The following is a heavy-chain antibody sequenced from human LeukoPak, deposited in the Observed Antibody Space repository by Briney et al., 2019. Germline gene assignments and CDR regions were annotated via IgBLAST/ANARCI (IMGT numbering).Heavy chain of an antibody. CDR3: ARRPAQTFYYFDY. V-gene: IGHV3-66*04. CDR2: IYSGGST. D-gene: IGHD3-3*02. J-gene: IGHJ4*02. Sequence: PGGSLRLSCAASGFTVSSNFMSWVRQAPGKGRDGVSVIYSGGSTYYADSVKGRFTISRDNSKNTLYLQMNSLRAEDTAVYYCARRPAQTFYYFDYWGQGTLVTVSS. CDR1: GFTVSSNF.